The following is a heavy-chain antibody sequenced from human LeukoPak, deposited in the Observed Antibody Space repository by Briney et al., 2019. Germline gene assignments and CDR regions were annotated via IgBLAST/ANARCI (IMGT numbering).Heavy chain of an antibody. J-gene: IGHJ5*02. Sequence: GASVKVSCKASGGTFSNHALSWVRQAPGQGLEWMGSIIPIYGTTKYGQKFQGRVTITADESTNTAYMELSSLRSDDSAVYYCARNYYYDSSGYSPWGQGTLVTVSS. CDR2: IIPIYGTT. D-gene: IGHD3-22*01. V-gene: IGHV1-69*13. CDR1: GGTFSNHA. CDR3: ARNYYYDSSGYSP.